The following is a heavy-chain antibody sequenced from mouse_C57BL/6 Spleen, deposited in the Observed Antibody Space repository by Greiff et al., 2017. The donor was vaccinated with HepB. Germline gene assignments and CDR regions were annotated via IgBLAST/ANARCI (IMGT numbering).Heavy chain of an antibody. V-gene: IGHV1-22*01. J-gene: IGHJ3*01. CDR2: INPNNGGT. D-gene: IGHD3-2*02. CDR3: ARGGQLRLSWFAY. CDR1: GYTFTDYN. Sequence: EVQLQQSGPELVKPGASVKMSCKASGYTFTDYNMHWVKQSHGKSLEWIGYINPNNGGTSYNQKFKGKATLTVNKSSSTAYMELRSLTSEDSAVYYCARGGQLRLSWFAYWGQGTLVTVSA.